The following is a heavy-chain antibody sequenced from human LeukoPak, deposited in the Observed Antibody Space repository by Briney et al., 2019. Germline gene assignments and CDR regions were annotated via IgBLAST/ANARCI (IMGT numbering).Heavy chain of an antibody. Sequence: GGSLRLSCAASGFTFSTYWMGWVRQAPGRGLEWVANIKPDGSDRYYVDSVKGRFTISRDNAKNSLYLQMNSLRAEDSAVYYCARGFLDYWGQGTLVTVSS. D-gene: IGHD3-3*01. CDR3: ARGFLDY. V-gene: IGHV3-7*04. CDR2: IKPDGSDR. CDR1: GFTFSTYW. J-gene: IGHJ4*02.